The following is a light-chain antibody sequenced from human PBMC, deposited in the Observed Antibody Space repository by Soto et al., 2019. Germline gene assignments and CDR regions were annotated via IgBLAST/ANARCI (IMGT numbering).Light chain of an antibody. Sequence: DIQLTQSPSFLSASVGDRVTITCRASQGISSYLGWYQQKPGKAPKLLIFAASTLQSGVPSRFSGSGSGTEFTLTIRSRQPEDFATYYCQQLNSYPITFGQGTRLEIK. CDR2: AAS. J-gene: IGKJ5*01. CDR3: QQLNSYPIT. V-gene: IGKV1-9*01. CDR1: QGISSY.